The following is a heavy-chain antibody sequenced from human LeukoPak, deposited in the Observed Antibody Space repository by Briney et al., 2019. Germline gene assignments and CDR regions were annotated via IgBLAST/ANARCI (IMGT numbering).Heavy chain of an antibody. CDR2: ISSSSSYI. D-gene: IGHD3-22*01. V-gene: IGHV3-21*01. Sequence: GGSLRLSCAASGFTFSSYSMNWVRQAPGNGLEWVSSISSSSSYIYYADSVKGRFTISRDNARNSLYLQMNNLRAEDTAVYYCARDYSLAGYDSSGCLDYWGQGTLVTVSS. CDR3: ARDYSLAGYDSSGCLDY. CDR1: GFTFSSYS. J-gene: IGHJ4*02.